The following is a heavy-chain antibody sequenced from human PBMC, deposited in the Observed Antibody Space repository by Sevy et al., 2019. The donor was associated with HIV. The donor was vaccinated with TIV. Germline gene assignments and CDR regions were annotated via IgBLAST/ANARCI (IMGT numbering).Heavy chain of an antibody. CDR1: GFTFSSYA. D-gene: IGHD2-15*01. Sequence: SGYLRLSCAASGFTFSSYAMSWVRQAPGKGLEWVSAISGSGGSTYYADSVKGRFTISRDNSKNTLYLQMNSLRAEDTAVYYCAKDVGLSRGATDRYFDLWGRGTLVTVSS. V-gene: IGHV3-23*01. CDR3: AKDVGLSRGATDRYFDL. J-gene: IGHJ2*01. CDR2: ISGSGGST.